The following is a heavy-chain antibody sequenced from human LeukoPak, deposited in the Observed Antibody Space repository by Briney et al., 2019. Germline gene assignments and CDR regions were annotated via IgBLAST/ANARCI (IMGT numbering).Heavy chain of an antibody. J-gene: IGHJ4*02. CDR1: GFTFSDYY. D-gene: IGHD3-10*01. CDR3: ARVPRITMVRGVIMAYYFDY. Sequence: PGGSLRLSCAAFGFTFSDYYMSWIRQAPGKGLEWVSYISSSSSYTNYADSVKGRFTISRDNAKNSLYLQMNSLRAEDTAVYYCARVPRITMVRGVIMAYYFDYWGQGILVPVSS. V-gene: IGHV3-11*05. CDR2: ISSSSSYT.